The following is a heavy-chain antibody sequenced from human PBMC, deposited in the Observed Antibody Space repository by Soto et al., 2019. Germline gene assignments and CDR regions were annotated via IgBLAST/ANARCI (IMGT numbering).Heavy chain of an antibody. V-gene: IGHV4-31*03. D-gene: IGHD3-10*01. CDR1: GGSISSGGYY. CDR3: ARDGGYHGSGSYGKSRYYYYYMDV. Sequence: PSETLSLTCTVSGGSISSGGYYWSWIRQHPGKGLEWIGYIYYSGSTYYNPSLKSRVTISVDTSKNQFSLKLSSVTAADTAVYYCARDGGYHGSGSYGKSRYYYYYMDVWGKGTTVTVSS. CDR2: IYYSGST. J-gene: IGHJ6*03.